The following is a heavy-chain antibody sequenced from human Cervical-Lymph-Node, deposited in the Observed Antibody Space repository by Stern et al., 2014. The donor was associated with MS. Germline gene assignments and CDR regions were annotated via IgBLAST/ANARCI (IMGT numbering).Heavy chain of an antibody. D-gene: IGHD1-26*01. CDR3: AKSYYYFDY. V-gene: IGHV3-33*06. J-gene: IGHJ4*02. Sequence: VQLVESGGGVVQPGRSLRLSCAASGFTFSSYGMHWVRQAPGKGLEWVAVIWYDGSNKYYADSVKGRFTISRDNSKNTLYLQMNSLRAEDTAVYYCAKSYYYFDYWGQGTLVTVSS. CDR1: GFTFSSYG. CDR2: IWYDGSNK.